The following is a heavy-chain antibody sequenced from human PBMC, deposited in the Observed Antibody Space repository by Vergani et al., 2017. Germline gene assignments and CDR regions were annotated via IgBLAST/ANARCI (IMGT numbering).Heavy chain of an antibody. Sequence: EVQLVQSGAEVKKPGESLKISCKGSGYSFTSYWIGWVRQMPGKGLEWMGIIYPGDSDTRYSPSFQGQVTISADKSISTAYLQWSSLKASDTAMYYCARDRYYYGSGSYYNSDAFDIWGQGTMVTVSS. V-gene: IGHV5-51*01. J-gene: IGHJ3*02. CDR2: IYPGDSDT. D-gene: IGHD3-10*01. CDR3: ARDRYYYGSGSYYNSDAFDI. CDR1: GYSFTSYW.